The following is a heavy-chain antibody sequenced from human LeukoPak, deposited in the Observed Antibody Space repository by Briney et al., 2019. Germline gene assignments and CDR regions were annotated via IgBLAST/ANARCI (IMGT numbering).Heavy chain of an antibody. CDR3: ARAEDCSGGSCYSYYYSSMDV. CDR1: GYTFTGYY. D-gene: IGHD2-15*01. V-gene: IGHV1-2*02. Sequence: ASLKVSCKASGYTFTGYYIHWVRQAPGQGLEWMGWINPNSGGTNYAQKFQGRVTMTRDTSITTAYMELSRLRSDDTAVYYCARAEDCSGGSCYSYYYSSMDVWGQGTTVTVS. CDR2: INPNSGGT. J-gene: IGHJ6*02.